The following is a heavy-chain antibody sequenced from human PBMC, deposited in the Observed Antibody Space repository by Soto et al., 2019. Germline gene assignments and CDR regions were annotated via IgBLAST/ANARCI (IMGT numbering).Heavy chain of an antibody. CDR1: GDSVSSNSAA. Sequence: QTLSLTCAISGDSVSSNSAAWNWIRQSPSRGLEWLGRTYYRSKWYNDYAVSVKSRITINPDTSKNQFSLQLNSVTPEDTAVYYCARVEEYYGSGRPYGGLDPWGQGTLVTVSS. D-gene: IGHD3-10*01. V-gene: IGHV6-1*01. CDR2: TYYRSKWYN. J-gene: IGHJ5*02. CDR3: ARVEEYYGSGRPYGGLDP.